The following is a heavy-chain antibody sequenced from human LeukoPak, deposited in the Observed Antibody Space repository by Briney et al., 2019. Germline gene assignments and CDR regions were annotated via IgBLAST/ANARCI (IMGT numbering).Heavy chain of an antibody. Sequence: GGSLRLSCAASGFTFGTYSMNWVRQAPGKGLEWVSSITSSNYIYYADSVKGRFTISRDNAKNSLYLQMNSLGAEDTALYYCARDRELRYCSSTSCYNYFGMDVWGQGTTVTVSS. J-gene: IGHJ6*02. CDR1: GFTFGTYS. D-gene: IGHD2-2*02. CDR3: ARDRELRYCSSTSCYNYFGMDV. V-gene: IGHV3-21*01. CDR2: ITSSNYI.